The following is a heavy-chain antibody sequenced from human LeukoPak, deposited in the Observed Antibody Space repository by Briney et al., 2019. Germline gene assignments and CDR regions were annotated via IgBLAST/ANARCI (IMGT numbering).Heavy chain of an antibody. CDR2: IGSSGNTI. J-gene: IGHJ5*02. CDR1: GFTFSTYE. D-gene: IGHD1-1*01. CDR3: ARSAGTWFDP. V-gene: IGHV3-48*03. Sequence: GVSLRLSCAASGFTFSTYEMNWVRQASGKGLEWVSYIGSSGNTIYYADSVKGRFTISRDNAKNSLYLQMNSLRAEDTAGYYCARSAGTWFDPWGQGTLVTVSS.